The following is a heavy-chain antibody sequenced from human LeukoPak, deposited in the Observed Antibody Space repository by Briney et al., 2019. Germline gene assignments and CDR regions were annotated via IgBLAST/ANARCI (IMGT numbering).Heavy chain of an antibody. CDR2: INPNSGGT. V-gene: IGHV1-2*02. J-gene: IGHJ4*02. CDR1: GYTFTGYY. D-gene: IGHD5-18*01. Sequence: ASVKVSCKASGYTFTGYYMHWVRQAPGQGLEWMGWINPNSGGTNYAQKFQGRVTMTRDTSISTAYMELSSLRAEDTAVYYCAKDYQSGYSYGAYYFDYWGQGTLVTVSS. CDR3: AKDYQSGYSYGAYYFDY.